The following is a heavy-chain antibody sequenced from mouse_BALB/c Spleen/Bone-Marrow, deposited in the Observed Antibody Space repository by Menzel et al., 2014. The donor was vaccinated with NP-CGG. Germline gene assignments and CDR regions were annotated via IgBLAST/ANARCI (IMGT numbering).Heavy chain of an antibody. V-gene: IGHV3-1*02. CDR1: GYSITSGYS. CDR3: ARDYYGWFAY. J-gene: IGHJ3*01. CDR2: IHYSGST. D-gene: IGHD1-1*01. Sequence: VQLKESGPDLVKPSQSLSLPCTVTGYSITSGYSWHWIRPFPGNKLEWMGYIHYSGSTNYNPSLKSRISITRDTSKNQFFLQLNSVTTEDTATYYCARDYYGWFAYWGQGTLVTVSA.